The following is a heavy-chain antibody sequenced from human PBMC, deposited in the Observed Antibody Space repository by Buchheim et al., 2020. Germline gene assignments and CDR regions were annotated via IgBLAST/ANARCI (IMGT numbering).Heavy chain of an antibody. V-gene: IGHV3-74*01. CDR1: GFTFSSYW. CDR3: ARGSYSSFQY. CDR2: IKSDGSTT. Sequence: EVQLVESGGSLVQPGGSLRLSCAASGFTFSSYWMHWVRQAPGKGLVWVSRIKSDGSTTYYADSVKGRFTISRDNAKNTLYLQINNLRADDTAVYYCARGSYSSFQYWGQGTL. D-gene: IGHD2-21*01. J-gene: IGHJ4*02.